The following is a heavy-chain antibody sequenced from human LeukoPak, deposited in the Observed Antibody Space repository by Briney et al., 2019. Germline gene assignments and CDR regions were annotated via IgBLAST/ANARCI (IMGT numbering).Heavy chain of an antibody. J-gene: IGHJ4*02. Sequence: ASVKVSCKASGYTLTSYGISWVRQAPGQGLEWMGWISAYNGNTNYAQKLQGRVTVTTDTSTSTAYMELRSLRSDDTAVYYYARDLYSSSFMYYFDYWGQGTLVTVSS. D-gene: IGHD6-6*01. CDR2: ISAYNGNT. CDR3: ARDLYSSSFMYYFDY. CDR1: GYTLTSYG. V-gene: IGHV1-18*01.